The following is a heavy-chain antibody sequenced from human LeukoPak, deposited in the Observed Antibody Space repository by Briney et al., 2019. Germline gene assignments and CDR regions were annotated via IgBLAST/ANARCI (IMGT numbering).Heavy chain of an antibody. V-gene: IGHV3-7*01. CDR2: IKQDGTEK. D-gene: IGHD3/OR15-3a*01. CDR1: GFSLSDYW. J-gene: IGHJ4*02. CDR3: ARGTGTGWRFDF. Sequence: GGSLRLSCAASGFSLSDYWMNWVRQAPRRGLEWVANIKQDGTEKKYLDSVKGRFTISRDNVKNSVYLQMDSLGVEDTAVYYCARGTGTGWRFDFWGQGALVTVSS.